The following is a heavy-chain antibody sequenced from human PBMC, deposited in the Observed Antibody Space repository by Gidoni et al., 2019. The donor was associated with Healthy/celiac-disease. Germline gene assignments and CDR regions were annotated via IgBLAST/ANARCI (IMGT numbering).Heavy chain of an antibody. Sequence: QVQLQESGPGLVKPSETLSLTCSASGGSISSYYWSWIRQPPGKGLEWIGYIYSTGSTNYNPSLKRRVTISVDTSKNQFSLKLSSVTAADTAVYYCARATGGMDVWGQGTTVTVSS. D-gene: IGHD4-17*01. J-gene: IGHJ6*02. V-gene: IGHV4-59*01. CDR3: ARATGGMDV. CDR1: GGSISSYY. CDR2: IYSTGST.